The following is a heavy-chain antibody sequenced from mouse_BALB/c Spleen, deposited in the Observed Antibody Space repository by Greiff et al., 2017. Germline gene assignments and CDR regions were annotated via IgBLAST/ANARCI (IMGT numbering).Heavy chain of an antibody. CDR2: ISSGSSTI. CDR3: AKGLPGGAMDY. Sequence: EVHLVESGGGLVQPGGSRKLSCAASGFTFSSFGMHWVRQAPEKGLEWVAYISSGSSTIYYADTVKGRFTISRDNPKNTLFLQMTSLRSEDTAMYYCAKGLPGGAMDYWGQGTSVTVSS. D-gene: IGHD3-3*01. J-gene: IGHJ4*01. CDR1: GFTFSSFG. V-gene: IGHV5-17*02.